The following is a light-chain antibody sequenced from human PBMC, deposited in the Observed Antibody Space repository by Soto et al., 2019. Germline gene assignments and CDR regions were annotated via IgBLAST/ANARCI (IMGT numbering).Light chain of an antibody. J-gene: IGKJ2*01. CDR2: GVA. Sequence: EVVMAQSPANLSVSPGARATLSCRASQSVSSKLAWYQQKPGQAPRLLIYGVATRATGIPSRFSGSGSGTEFTLTISSLQSEDFAVYYCQQYNNWPRTFGQGTKLEIK. CDR3: QQYNNWPRT. CDR1: QSVSSK. V-gene: IGKV3-15*01.